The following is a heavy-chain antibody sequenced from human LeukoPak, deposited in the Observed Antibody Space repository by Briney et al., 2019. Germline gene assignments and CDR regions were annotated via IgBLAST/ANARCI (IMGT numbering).Heavy chain of an antibody. CDR2: ISGGSRTI. J-gene: IGHJ4*02. V-gene: IGHV3-11*01. CDR1: GFTFSDYY. CDR3: ARAGQSDY. Sequence: GGSLRLSCAASGFTFSDYYMNWIRQAPGKGLEWVSSISGGSRTINYADSVKGRFTTSRDNAKNSLYLQVNSLRAEDTAVYYCARAGQSDYWGQGTLVTVSS.